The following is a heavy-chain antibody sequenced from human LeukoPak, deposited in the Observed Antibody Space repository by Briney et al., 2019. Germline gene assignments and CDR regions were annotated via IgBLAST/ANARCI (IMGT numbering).Heavy chain of an antibody. V-gene: IGHV4-59*01. J-gene: IGHJ4*02. D-gene: IGHD3-3*01. CDR1: GGSISSYY. Sequence: SETPSLTCTVSGGSISSYYWSWIRQPPGKGLEWIGYIYYSGSTNYNPSLKSRVTISVDTSKNQFSLKLSSVTAADTAVYYCARERTFGDGFDYWGQGTLVTVSS. CDR3: ARERTFGDGFDY. CDR2: IYYSGST.